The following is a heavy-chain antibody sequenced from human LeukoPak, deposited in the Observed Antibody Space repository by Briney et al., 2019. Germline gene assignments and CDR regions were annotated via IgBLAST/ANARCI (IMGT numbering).Heavy chain of an antibody. CDR1: GYTFTSYY. Sequence: ASVKVSCTASGYTFTSYYMHWVRQAPGQGLEWMGIINPSGGSTSYAQKFQGRVTMTRDTSTSTVYMELSSLRSEDTAVYYCARDMSRSWLEYYYYGMDVWGQGTTVTVSS. CDR2: INPSGGST. J-gene: IGHJ6*02. V-gene: IGHV1-46*01. CDR3: ARDMSRSWLEYYYYGMDV. D-gene: IGHD6-13*01.